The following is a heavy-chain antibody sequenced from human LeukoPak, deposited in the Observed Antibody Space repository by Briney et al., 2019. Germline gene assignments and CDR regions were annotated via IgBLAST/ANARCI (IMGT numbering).Heavy chain of an antibody. CDR2: INPNSGGT. CDR3: ARDTAYYYDSSGYYYYFDY. J-gene: IGHJ4*02. D-gene: IGHD3-22*01. V-gene: IGHV1-2*02. CDR1: GYTFTGYY. Sequence: PWASVKVSCKASGYTFTGYYMHWVRQAPGQGLEWMGWINPNSGGTNYAQKFQGRVTMTRDTSISTAYMELSRLRSDDTAVYYCARDTAYYYDSSGYYYYFDYWGQGTLVTVSS.